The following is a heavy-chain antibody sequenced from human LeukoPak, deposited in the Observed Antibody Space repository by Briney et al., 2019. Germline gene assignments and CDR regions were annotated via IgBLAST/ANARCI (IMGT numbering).Heavy chain of an antibody. Sequence: SRTLSLTCAISGDSVSSNSASWNWIRQSPSRGLEWLGRTYYRSKWYNDYAVSVKSRITINPDTSKIQFSLQLNSVTPEDTAVYYCARERLGGVTGAKYYYYYYMDVWGKGTTVTVSS. J-gene: IGHJ6*03. D-gene: IGHD7-27*01. CDR3: ARERLGGVTGAKYYYYYYMDV. CDR2: TYYRSKWYN. V-gene: IGHV6-1*01. CDR1: GDSVSSNSAS.